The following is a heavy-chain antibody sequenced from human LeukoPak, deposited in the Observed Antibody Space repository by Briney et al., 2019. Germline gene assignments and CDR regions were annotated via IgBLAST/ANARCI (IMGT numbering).Heavy chain of an antibody. CDR1: GLSLKTYN. CDR3: TRDQFFDYDNDDAFDV. V-gene: IGHV3-21*04. Sequence: PGGSLRLSCAVSGLSLKTYNMNCVRQAPGKGLEWVSSMTRSRYIYYADSVKGRLPISRADAKHLVFLQMHSLRAEDTAIYYCTRDQFFDYDNDDAFDVWGQGTKVIVSS. D-gene: IGHD3-22*01. CDR2: MTRSRYI. J-gene: IGHJ3*01.